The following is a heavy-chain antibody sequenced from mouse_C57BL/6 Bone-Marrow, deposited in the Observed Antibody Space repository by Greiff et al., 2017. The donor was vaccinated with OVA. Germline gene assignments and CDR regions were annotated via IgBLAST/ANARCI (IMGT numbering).Heavy chain of an antibody. J-gene: IGHJ4*01. CDR2: IYWDDDK. D-gene: IGHD1-1*01. CDR1: GFSLSTSGMG. Sequence: QVTLKVCGPGILQSSQTLSLTCSFSGFSLSTSGMGVSWIRQPSGKGLEWLAHIYWDDDKRYNPSLKSRLTISKDTSRNQVFLKITSVDTADTATYYCARRASYYYGSSLHYAMDYWGQGTSVTVSS. V-gene: IGHV8-12*01. CDR3: ARRASYYYGSSLHYAMDY.